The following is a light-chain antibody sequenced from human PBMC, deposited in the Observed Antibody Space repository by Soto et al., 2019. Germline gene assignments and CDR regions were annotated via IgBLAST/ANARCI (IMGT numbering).Light chain of an antibody. Sequence: DIRMTQSPSYLSASVGYRVTIICRASQSVSTRLAWYQQKPGKAPKVLIYDASSWAGGVPSRFTGSGSGTEFTLTIATLQQEDFATYFGQLYNRNTWSFGPGTNVDIK. V-gene: IGKV1-5*02. CDR1: QSVSTR. J-gene: IGKJ3*01. CDR2: DAS. CDR3: QLYNRNTWS.